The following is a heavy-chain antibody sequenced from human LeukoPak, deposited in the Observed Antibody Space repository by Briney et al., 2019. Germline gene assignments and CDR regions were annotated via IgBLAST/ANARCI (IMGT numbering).Heavy chain of an antibody. CDR1: GGSISSYY. CDR2: IYYSGST. Sequence: SETLSLTCTVSGGSISSYYWSWIRQPPGKGLEWIGYIYYSGSTNYNPSLKSRVTISVDTSKNQFSLKLSSVTAADTAVYYCARLARLYCSSTSCYTSVYYYYGMDVWGQGTTVTVSS. J-gene: IGHJ6*02. D-gene: IGHD2-2*02. CDR3: ARLARLYCSSTSCYTSVYYYYGMDV. V-gene: IGHV4-59*12.